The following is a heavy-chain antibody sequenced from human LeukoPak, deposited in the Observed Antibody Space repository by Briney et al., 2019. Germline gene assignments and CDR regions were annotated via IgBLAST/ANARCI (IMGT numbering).Heavy chain of an antibody. CDR2: IYYSGST. Sequence: SETLSLTCTVSGGSISSSSYYWGWIRQPPGKGLEWIGSIYYSGSTYYNPSLKSRVTISVDTSKNQFSLKLSSVTAADTAVYYCARRRAVAIDHWGQGTLVTVSS. J-gene: IGHJ4*02. CDR3: ARRRAVAIDH. V-gene: IGHV4-39*01. CDR1: GGSISSSSYY. D-gene: IGHD6-19*01.